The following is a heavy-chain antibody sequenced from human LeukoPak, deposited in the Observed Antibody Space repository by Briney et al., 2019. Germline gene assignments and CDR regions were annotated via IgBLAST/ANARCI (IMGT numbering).Heavy chain of an antibody. J-gene: IGHJ4*02. V-gene: IGHV5-51*01. CDR3: AKSYSSSWYTTFDY. CDR1: GYSFTNYW. Sequence: GESLNISCKCSGYSFTNYWIGGVRQMPGKGLEWMGIIYPGDSNTRSSPSFQGQVNISADKSISAAYLQWSRLKASDTAMYYCAKSYSSSWYTTFDYWGQGTVVTVSS. D-gene: IGHD6-13*01. CDR2: IYPGDSNT.